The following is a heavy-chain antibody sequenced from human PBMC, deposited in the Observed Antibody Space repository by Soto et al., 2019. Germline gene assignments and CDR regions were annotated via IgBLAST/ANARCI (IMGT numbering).Heavy chain of an antibody. CDR2: ISSSSSYI. CDR1: GFTFSSYS. CDR3: ARDGHSSSWYTTDAFDI. J-gene: IGHJ3*02. D-gene: IGHD6-13*01. V-gene: IGHV3-21*01. Sequence: GGSLRLSCAASGFTFSSYSMNWVRQAPGKGLEWVSSISSSSSYIYYADSVKGRFTISRDNAKNSLYLQMNSLRAEDTAVYYCARDGHSSSWYTTDAFDIWCQGTMVTVSS.